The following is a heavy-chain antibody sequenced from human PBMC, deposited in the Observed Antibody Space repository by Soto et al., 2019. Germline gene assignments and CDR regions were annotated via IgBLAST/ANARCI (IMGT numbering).Heavy chain of an antibody. CDR2: IIPILGIA. CDR1: GGTFSSYT. J-gene: IGHJ5*02. Sequence: QVQLVQSGAEVKKPGSSVKVSCKASGGTFSSYTISWVRQAPGQGLEWMGRIIPILGIANYAQKFQGRVTITADKSTSTAYMELSSLRSEDTAVYYCARALWGGPGSSAFDPWGQGTLVTVSS. D-gene: IGHD3-22*01. CDR3: ARALWGGPGSSAFDP. V-gene: IGHV1-69*02.